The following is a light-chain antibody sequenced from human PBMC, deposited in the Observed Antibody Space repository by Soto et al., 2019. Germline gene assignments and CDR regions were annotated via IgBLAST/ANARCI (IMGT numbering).Light chain of an antibody. CDR3: QQYNSYSGYT. J-gene: IGKJ2*01. Sequence: QMTQSPSTLSASVGDRVTITCRASQSTSSWLAWYQQKPGKAPKLLIHDASNLESGVPSRFSGSGSGTEFTLTISSLQPDDFATYYCQQYNSYSGYTFGQGTKVDIK. V-gene: IGKV1-5*01. CDR2: DAS. CDR1: QSTSSW.